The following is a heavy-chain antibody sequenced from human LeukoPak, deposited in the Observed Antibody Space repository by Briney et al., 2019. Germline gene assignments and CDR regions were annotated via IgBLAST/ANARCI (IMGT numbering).Heavy chain of an antibody. D-gene: IGHD2-2*01. CDR2: ISGSGGST. J-gene: IGHJ4*02. CDR1: GFTFSRYA. Sequence: GGSLRLSCAASGFTFSRYAMSWVRQAPGKGLEWVSAISGSGGSTYYADSVKGRFTISRDNSKNTLYLQMNSLRAEDTAVYYCAKDPSPAGYYFDYWGQGTLVTVSS. CDR3: AKDPSPAGYYFDY. V-gene: IGHV3-23*01.